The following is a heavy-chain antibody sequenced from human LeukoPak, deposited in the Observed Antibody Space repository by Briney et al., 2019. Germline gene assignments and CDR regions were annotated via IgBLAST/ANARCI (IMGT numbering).Heavy chain of an antibody. Sequence: PSETLSLTCAVYGGSFSGYYWSWIRQPPGKGLEWIGEINHSGSTNYNPSLKSRVTISVDTSKNQFSLKLSSVTAADTAVYYCARGLGVQLWSHDYRGQGTLVTVSS. D-gene: IGHD5-18*01. CDR3: ARGLGVQLWSHDY. CDR1: GGSFSGYY. CDR2: INHSGST. J-gene: IGHJ4*02. V-gene: IGHV4-34*01.